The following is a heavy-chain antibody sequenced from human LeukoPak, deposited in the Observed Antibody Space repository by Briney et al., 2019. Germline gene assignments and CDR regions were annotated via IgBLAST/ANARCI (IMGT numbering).Heavy chain of an antibody. J-gene: IGHJ4*02. CDR1: GFIFRSYV. D-gene: IGHD2-21*01. V-gene: IGHV3-30*07. CDR2: ISIDGSSK. Sequence: GGSLRLSCEASGFIFRSYVLHWVRQAPGKGLEWVALISIDGSSKKYVDSVKGRFTISRDNSRNTLYLQMNTLRAEDTAVYYCARVVVSLYYFDYWGQGTLVTVSS. CDR3: ARVVVSLYYFDY.